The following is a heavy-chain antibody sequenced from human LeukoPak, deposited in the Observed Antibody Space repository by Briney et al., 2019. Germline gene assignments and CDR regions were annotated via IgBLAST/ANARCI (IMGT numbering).Heavy chain of an antibody. CDR1: GGSISSYY. CDR3: ARVVGATLDVWFDP. V-gene: IGHV4-59*01. Sequence: PSETLSLTCTVSGGSISSYYWSWLRQPPGKGLEWIGYIYYSGSTNYNPSLKSRVTISVDTSKNQFSLKLSSVTAADTAVYYCARVVGATLDVWFDPWGQGTLSPSPQ. J-gene: IGHJ5*02. D-gene: IGHD1-26*01. CDR2: IYYSGST.